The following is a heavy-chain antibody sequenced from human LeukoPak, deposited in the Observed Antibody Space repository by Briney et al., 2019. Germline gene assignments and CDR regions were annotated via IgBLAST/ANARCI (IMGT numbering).Heavy chain of an antibody. CDR3: ATWDSASWYIFDS. J-gene: IGHJ5*01. CDR1: GYILTELS. Sequence: ASGKVSCKVSGYILTELSIHWVRQAPGKGREGRGGFDPQDAETIYAQKFQGRVTMTEDTSTDTAYMELRSLRSEDTAMYYCATWDSASWYIFDSWGQGTLVTVSS. D-gene: IGHD6-13*01. CDR2: FDPQDAET. V-gene: IGHV1-24*01.